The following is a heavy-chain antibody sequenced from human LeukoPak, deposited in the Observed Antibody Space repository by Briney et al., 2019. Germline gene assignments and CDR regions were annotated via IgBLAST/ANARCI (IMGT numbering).Heavy chain of an antibody. J-gene: IGHJ4*02. D-gene: IGHD1-26*01. CDR1: GGSLSSYY. Sequence: SETLSLTCTVSGGSLSSYYWTWIRKPAGKGLEWIGRIYSSGGTNYNPSLKGRVTMSVDMSKNQFSLKLSSVTAADTAVYYCASYSGSNVYYGYWGPGTLVTVSS. V-gene: IGHV4-4*07. CDR2: IYSSGGT. CDR3: ASYSGSNVYYGY.